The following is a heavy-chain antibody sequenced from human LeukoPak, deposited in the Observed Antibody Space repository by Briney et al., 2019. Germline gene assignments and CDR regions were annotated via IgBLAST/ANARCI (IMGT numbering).Heavy chain of an antibody. Sequence: ASVKVSCKASGYTFTGYYMHWVRQAPGQGLEWMGRINPNSGGTNYAQKFQGRVTMTRDTSISTAYMELSGLRSDDTAVYYCARDLLHYDFWSGYHHYGMDVWGQGTTVTVSS. CDR3: ARDLLHYDFWSGYHHYGMDV. CDR2: INPNSGGT. J-gene: IGHJ6*02. CDR1: GYTFTGYY. D-gene: IGHD3-3*01. V-gene: IGHV1-2*06.